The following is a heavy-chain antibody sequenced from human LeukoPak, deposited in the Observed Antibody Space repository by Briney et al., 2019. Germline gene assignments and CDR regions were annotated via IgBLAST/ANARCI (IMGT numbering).Heavy chain of an antibody. J-gene: IGHJ6*02. CDR2: ISSRSHYI. CDR3: SGLYNYGMDV. V-gene: IGHV3-21*01. Sequence: GGSLRLSFATSGFTFSTYSMNWVRQAPGKGLEWVSSISSRSHYIYYADSVKGRFTISRDNAKNSLYLQMNSLRAEDTAVYYCSGLYNYGMDVWGQGTTVTVSS. CDR1: GFTFSTYS.